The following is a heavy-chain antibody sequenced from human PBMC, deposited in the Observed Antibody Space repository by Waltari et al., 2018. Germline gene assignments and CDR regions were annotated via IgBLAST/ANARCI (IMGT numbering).Heavy chain of an antibody. D-gene: IGHD2-8*01. Sequence: QVQLQQWGAGLLKPSETLSLTCAVYGGSFSGYYWSWSRQPPGKGLEWIGEINHSGSTNYNPSLKSRVTISVDTSKNQFSLKLSSVTAADTAVYYCASRRRMDAFDIWGQGTMVTVSS. J-gene: IGHJ3*02. CDR1: GGSFSGYY. CDR2: INHSGST. CDR3: ASRRRMDAFDI. V-gene: IGHV4-34*01.